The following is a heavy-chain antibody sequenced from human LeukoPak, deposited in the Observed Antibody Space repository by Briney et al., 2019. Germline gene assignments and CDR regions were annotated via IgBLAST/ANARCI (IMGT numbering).Heavy chain of an antibody. CDR2: IYYSGST. CDR3: AREESGDYNWNQIAWFDP. CDR1: GGSISSSSYY. D-gene: IGHD1-20*01. V-gene: IGHV4-39*07. Sequence: PSETLSLTCTVSGGSISSSSYYWGWIRQPPGKGLEWIGSIYYSGSTYYNPSLKSRVTISVDTSKNQFSLKLSSVTAADTAVYYCAREESGDYNWNQIAWFDPWGQGTLVTVSS. J-gene: IGHJ5*02.